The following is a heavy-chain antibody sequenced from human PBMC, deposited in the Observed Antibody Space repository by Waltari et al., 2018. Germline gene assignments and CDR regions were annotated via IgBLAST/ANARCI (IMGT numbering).Heavy chain of an antibody. V-gene: IGHV1-69*08. D-gene: IGHD2-21*01. J-gene: IGHJ4*02. CDR3: GRMRSSDCYSC. CDR2: ILHIFGTA. Sequence: QVQLVQSGAEVKKPGSSVKVSCKASGGTFSSYAISWVRQAPGQGLELMGRILHIFGTANDAQKVQGRVTITADKSTSTAYMELGSRRCEDTAVYYCGRMRSSDCYSCWGQGTLVTVAS. CDR1: GGTFSSYA.